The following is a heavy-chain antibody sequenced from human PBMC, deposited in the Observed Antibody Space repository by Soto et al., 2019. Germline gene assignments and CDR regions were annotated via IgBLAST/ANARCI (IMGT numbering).Heavy chain of an antibody. CDR2: IYYSGST. V-gene: IGHV4-59*01. D-gene: IGHD3-10*01. Sequence: QVQLQESGPGLVKPSETLSLTCTVSGGSISSYYWSWIRQPPGKGLEWIGYIYYSGSTNSNPSLKSRVPISVDTSTNQFSMKLSSVTAADTAVYYCAREGGSGVHSWGQGTLVTVSS. CDR3: AREGGSGVHS. CDR1: GGSISSYY. J-gene: IGHJ4*02.